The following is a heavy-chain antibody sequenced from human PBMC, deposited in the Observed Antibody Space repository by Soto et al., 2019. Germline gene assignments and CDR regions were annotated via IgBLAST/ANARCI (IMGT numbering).Heavy chain of an antibody. CDR3: ARDPGYCSSTSCYPSYYYGMDV. CDR1: GGTFSSYA. V-gene: IGHV1-69*01. CDR2: IIPIFGTA. J-gene: IGHJ6*02. D-gene: IGHD2-2*01. Sequence: QVQLVQSGAEVKKPGSSVKVSCKASGGTFSSYANSWVRQAPGQGLEWMGGIIPIFGTANYAQKFQGRVTITADESTSTAYMELSSLRSEDTAVYYCARDPGYCSSTSCYPSYYYGMDVWGQGTTVTVSS.